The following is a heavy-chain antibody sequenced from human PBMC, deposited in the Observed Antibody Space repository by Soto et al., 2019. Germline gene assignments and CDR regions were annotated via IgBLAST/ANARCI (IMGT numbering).Heavy chain of an antibody. Sequence: VGSLRLSCAASGFTFSSYSMNWVRQAPGKGLEWVSYISSSSSTIYYADSVKGRFTISRDNAKNSLYLQMNSLRDEDTAVYYCARDRGDGYNLYYFDYWGQGTLVTVSS. CDR1: GFTFSSYS. J-gene: IGHJ4*02. CDR2: ISSSSSTI. V-gene: IGHV3-48*02. CDR3: ARDRGDGYNLYYFDY. D-gene: IGHD5-12*01.